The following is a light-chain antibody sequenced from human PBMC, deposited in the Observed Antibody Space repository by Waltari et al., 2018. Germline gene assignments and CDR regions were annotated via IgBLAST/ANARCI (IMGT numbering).Light chain of an antibody. CDR1: QSISNW. Sequence: DIQMTQSPSTLSASVGDRVTITCRASQSISNWLAWYQQKAGKAPKILIHKASSLESDVPSRFSGSGSGTEFTLTISSLQPDDFATYYCQQYNSYPWTFGQGTKVEIK. CDR3: QQYNSYPWT. J-gene: IGKJ1*01. V-gene: IGKV1-5*03. CDR2: KAS.